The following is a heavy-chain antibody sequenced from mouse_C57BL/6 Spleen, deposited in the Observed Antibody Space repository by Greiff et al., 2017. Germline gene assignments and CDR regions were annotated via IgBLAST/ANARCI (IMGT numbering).Heavy chain of an antibody. CDR3: ARSHYYYGSSYYFDY. Sequence: VQLQQPGAELVMPGASVKLSCKASGYTFTSYWMHWVKQRPGQGLEWIGEIDPSDSYTNYNQKFKGKSTLTVDKSSSTAYMQLISLTSEDSAVYYCARSHYYYGSSYYFDYWGQGTTLTVSS. CDR1: GYTFTSYW. J-gene: IGHJ2*01. CDR2: IDPSDSYT. V-gene: IGHV1-69*01. D-gene: IGHD1-1*01.